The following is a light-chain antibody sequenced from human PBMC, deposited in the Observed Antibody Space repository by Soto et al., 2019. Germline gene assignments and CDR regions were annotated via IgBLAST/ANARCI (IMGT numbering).Light chain of an antibody. Sequence: DIVMTQSQLSLPVTAGEPASISCRSSQSLLHSNGYNYLDWYLQKPGQSPQFLIYLGFNRSSGVPDRFSGSGSGTDFTLRISRVEADDVGVYYCMQALQTPRTFGQGTKV. CDR3: MQALQTPRT. CDR1: QSLLHSNGYNY. V-gene: IGKV2-28*01. J-gene: IGKJ1*01. CDR2: LGF.